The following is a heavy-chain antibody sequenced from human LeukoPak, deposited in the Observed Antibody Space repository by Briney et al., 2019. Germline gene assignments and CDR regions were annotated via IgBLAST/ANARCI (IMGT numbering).Heavy chain of an antibody. V-gene: IGHV3-43*01. CDR2: ISWDGGST. J-gene: IGHJ4*02. CDR1: GFTFDDYT. D-gene: IGHD4-17*01. Sequence: GGSLRLSCAASGFTFDDYTMHWVRQAPGKGLEWVSLISWDGGSTYYADSVKGRFTISRDNSKNSLYLQMNSLRAEDTALYYCARVGIYGDYNRYFDYWGQGTLVTVSS. CDR3: ARVGIYGDYNRYFDY.